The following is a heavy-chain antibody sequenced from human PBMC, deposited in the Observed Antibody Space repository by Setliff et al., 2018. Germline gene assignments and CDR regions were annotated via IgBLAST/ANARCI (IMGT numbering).Heavy chain of an antibody. Sequence: GGSLRLSCVASGFTFSSHGMTWVRLAPGKGLEWISYISTSSSTIYNADSVKGRFTISRDNANHSLYLQMNSLRAEDTAVYYCARLALTGYDSSGYYYALDFYYYMDVWGTGTTVTVSS. CDR1: GFTFSSHG. CDR3: ARLALTGYDSSGYYYALDFYYYMDV. J-gene: IGHJ6*03. D-gene: IGHD3-22*01. V-gene: IGHV3-48*01. CDR2: ISTSSSTI.